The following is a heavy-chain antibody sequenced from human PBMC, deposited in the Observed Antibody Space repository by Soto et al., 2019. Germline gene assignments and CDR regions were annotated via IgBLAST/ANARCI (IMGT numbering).Heavy chain of an antibody. D-gene: IGHD2-15*01. V-gene: IGHV3-48*02. CDR2: IRRDTRTT. J-gene: IGHJ6*02. Sequence: GGSLRLSCAASGFTSSAYSMSWVRQAPGKGLEWFSTIRRDTRTTYYVDSGKGRFTISRDNARNTVDLEMSSLRDEDTAVYYCARIKLVDFFFINVDVYDMDVWCQGIPVTVSS. CDR1: GFTSSAYS. CDR3: ARIKLVDFFFINVDVYDMDV.